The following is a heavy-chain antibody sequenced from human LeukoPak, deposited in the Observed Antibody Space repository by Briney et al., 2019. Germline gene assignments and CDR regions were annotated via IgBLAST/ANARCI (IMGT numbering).Heavy chain of an antibody. J-gene: IGHJ4*02. CDR2: IVVGSGNT. CDR1: GFTFTSSA. D-gene: IGHD3-22*01. V-gene: IGHV1-58*01. Sequence: SVKVSCKASGFTFTSSAVQWVRQARGQRLEWIGWIVVGSGNTNYAQKFQERVTITRDTSTSTAYVELSSLRSEDTAVYYCAADLGLDSSGYYFDYWGQGTLVTVSS. CDR3: AADLGLDSSGYYFDY.